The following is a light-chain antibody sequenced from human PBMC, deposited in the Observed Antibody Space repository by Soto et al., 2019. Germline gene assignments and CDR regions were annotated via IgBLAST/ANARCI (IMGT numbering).Light chain of an antibody. CDR3: QKYDNWPET. Sequence: DIVLTQSPGTLSLSPGERVTLSCRASQSIGNNLAWFQHKPGQAPRLLIYDASIRATGIPARFSGSGSGTEFTLTISSLQSEDFAVYFCQKYDNWPETFGQGTKVDI. J-gene: IGKJ1*01. V-gene: IGKV3-15*01. CDR2: DAS. CDR1: QSIGNN.